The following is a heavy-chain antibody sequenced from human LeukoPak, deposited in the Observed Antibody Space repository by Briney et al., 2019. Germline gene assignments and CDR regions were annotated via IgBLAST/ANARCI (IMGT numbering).Heavy chain of an antibody. CDR3: AAGYSSSWSDY. CDR1: GGSISSYY. V-gene: IGHV4-4*07. Sequence: SETLSLTCTVSGGSISSYYWSWIRQPPGKGLEWIGRIYTSGSTNYNPSLKSRVTMSVDTSKNQFSLKLSSVTAADTAVYYCAAGYSSSWSDYWGQGTLVTVSS. J-gene: IGHJ4*02. CDR2: IYTSGST. D-gene: IGHD6-13*01.